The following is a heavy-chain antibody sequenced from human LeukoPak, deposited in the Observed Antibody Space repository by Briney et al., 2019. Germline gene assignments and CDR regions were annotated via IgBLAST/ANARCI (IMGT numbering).Heavy chain of an antibody. CDR1: GGSISSSSYY. D-gene: IGHD3-3*01. CDR2: IYYSGST. J-gene: IGHJ4*02. V-gene: IGHV4-39*01. CDR3: ARHPYYDFWSGYYTGYYFDY. Sequence: KPSETLSLTCTVSGGSISSSSYYWGWIRQPPGKGLEWIGSIYYSGSTYYNPSLKSQVTISVDTSKNQFSLKLSSVTAADTAVYYCARHPYYDFWSGYYTGYYFDYWGQGTLVTVSS.